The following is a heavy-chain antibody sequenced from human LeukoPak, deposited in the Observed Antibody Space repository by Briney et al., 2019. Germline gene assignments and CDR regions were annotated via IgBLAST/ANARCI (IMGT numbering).Heavy chain of an antibody. V-gene: IGHV3-23*01. CDR3: AKDRVGAAPMSHFDC. Sequence: GGSLRLSCVASRFTFSNYAMNWVRQAPGEGLEWVSAIGGSGGSTHYADSVEGRFTISRDNSKNTLYLQMNSLRADDTAVYYCAKDRVGAAPMSHFDCWGQGTLVTVSS. D-gene: IGHD1-26*01. CDR2: IGGSGGST. J-gene: IGHJ4*02. CDR1: RFTFSNYA.